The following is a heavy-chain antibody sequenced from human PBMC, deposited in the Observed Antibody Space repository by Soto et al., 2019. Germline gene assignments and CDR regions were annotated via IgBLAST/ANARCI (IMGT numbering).Heavy chain of an antibody. V-gene: IGHV4-38-2*01. CDR2: IYHSGDT. J-gene: IGHJ4*02. Sequence: SETLSLTCAVSGYSLTSGYYCGWIRQPPGKGLEWIGSIYHSGDTYYNPSLKSRVTVSVDTSKNHFSLKLTSVTAADTAVYYCARARIVVAGTIVDYWGQGTLVTVSS. CDR1: GYSLTSGYY. CDR3: ARARIVVAGTIVDY. D-gene: IGHD6-19*01.